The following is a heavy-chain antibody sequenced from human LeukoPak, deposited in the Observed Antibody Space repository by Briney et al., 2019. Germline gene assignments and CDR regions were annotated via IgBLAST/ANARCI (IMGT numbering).Heavy chain of an antibody. CDR1: GFTFDDYG. D-gene: IGHD4-17*01. CDR3: ARGLSDYGDYRTPDDY. J-gene: IGHJ4*02. V-gene: IGHV3-20*04. CDR2: INWNGGST. Sequence: RPGGSLRLSCAASGFTFDDYGMSWVRQAPGKGLEWVSGINWNGGSTGYADSVKGRFTISIDNAKNSLYLQMNSLRAEDTALYYCARGLSDYGDYRTPDDYWGQGTLVTVSS.